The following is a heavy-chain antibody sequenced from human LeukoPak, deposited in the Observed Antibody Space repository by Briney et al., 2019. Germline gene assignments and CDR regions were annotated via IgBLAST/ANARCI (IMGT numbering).Heavy chain of an antibody. V-gene: IGHV3-23*01. CDR2: VSGSGYST. CDR1: GFTFSSYV. Sequence: PGGSLRLSCAASGFTFSSYVMSWVRQAPGKGLEWVSAVSGSGYSTYYADSVKGRFTISRDNSKNTLYLQMNSLRAEDTALYFCAQWSRYFDYWGQGTLVTVSS. D-gene: IGHD1-26*01. CDR3: AQWSRYFDY. J-gene: IGHJ4*02.